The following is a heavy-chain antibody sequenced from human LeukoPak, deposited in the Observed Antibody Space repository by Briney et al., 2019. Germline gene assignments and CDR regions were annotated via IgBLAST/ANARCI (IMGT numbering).Heavy chain of an antibody. V-gene: IGHV3-30*04. J-gene: IGHJ4*02. CDR2: ISYDGSNK. D-gene: IGHD1-26*01. CDR1: GSTFSSYA. Sequence: GGSLRLSCAASGSTFSSYAMHWVRQAPGKGLEWVAVISYDGSNKYYADSVKGRFTISRDNSKNTLYLQMNSLRAEDTAVYYCARGQIVGATGDYFDYWGQGTLVTVSS. CDR3: ARGQIVGATGDYFDY.